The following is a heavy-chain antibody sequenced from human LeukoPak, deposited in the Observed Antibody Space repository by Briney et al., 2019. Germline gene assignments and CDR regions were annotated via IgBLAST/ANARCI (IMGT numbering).Heavy chain of an antibody. J-gene: IGHJ3*02. Sequence: GGSLRLSCAASGFTFTNFWMNWVRQTPGKGLMWVSRIQTDGSTRYADSVKGRFTISRDNAKNTLYLQMNSLRAEDTAVYYCAKNYYGSGSYYNAGAFDIWGQGTMVTVSS. V-gene: IGHV3-74*01. D-gene: IGHD3-10*01. CDR1: GFTFTNFW. CDR3: AKNYYGSGSYYNAGAFDI. CDR2: IQTDGST.